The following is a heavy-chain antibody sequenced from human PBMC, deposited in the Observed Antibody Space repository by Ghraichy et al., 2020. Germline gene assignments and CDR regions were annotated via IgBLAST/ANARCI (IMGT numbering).Heavy chain of an antibody. CDR2: IGWNSCGI. CDR1: GFTFHDYA. V-gene: IGHV3-9*01. J-gene: IGHJ2*01. CDR3: AKADDRSGYYFNWYFDL. Sequence: LSLTCAASGFTFHDYAMHWVRQAPGKGLEWVSHIGWNSCGIGYADSVRGRFTISRDNAKNSLYLQMNSLRGEDTAFYYCAKADDRSGYYFNWYFDLWGRGTLVTVSS. D-gene: IGHD3-22*01.